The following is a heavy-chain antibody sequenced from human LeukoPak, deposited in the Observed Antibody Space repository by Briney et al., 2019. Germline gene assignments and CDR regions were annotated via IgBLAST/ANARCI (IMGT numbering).Heavy chain of an antibody. Sequence: ASVKVSCKASGYTFTSYDINWVRQATGQGLEWMGWMNPNSGNTGYAQKFQGRVTMTRNTSITTAYMELSSLRSEDTAVYYCARGNKDYGDYARGLSDYWGQGTLVTVSS. CDR1: GYTFTSYD. V-gene: IGHV1-8*02. D-gene: IGHD4-17*01. CDR3: ARGNKDYGDYARGLSDY. CDR2: MNPNSGNT. J-gene: IGHJ4*02.